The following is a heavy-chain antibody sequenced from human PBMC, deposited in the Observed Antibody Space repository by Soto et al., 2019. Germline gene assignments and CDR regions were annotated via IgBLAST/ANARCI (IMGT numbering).Heavy chain of an antibody. CDR1: GFTFSSYG. D-gene: IGHD3-10*01. Sequence: GGSLRLSCAASGFTFSSYGMHWVRQAPGKGLEWVAVIWYDGSNKYYADSVKGRFTISRDNSKNTLYLQMNSLRAEDTAVYYCASVGRGSGSNYYYYYGMDVWGQGTTVTVSS. CDR3: ASVGRGSGSNYYYYYGMDV. CDR2: IWYDGSNK. J-gene: IGHJ6*02. V-gene: IGHV3-33*01.